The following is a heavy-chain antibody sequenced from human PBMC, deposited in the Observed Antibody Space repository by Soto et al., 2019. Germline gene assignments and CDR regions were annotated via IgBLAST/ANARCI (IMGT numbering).Heavy chain of an antibody. CDR3: ARDSLAYCGGDCYLDAFAI. CDR1: GGTFRSYA. D-gene: IGHD2-21*02. CDR2: IIPIFGTA. V-gene: IGHV1-69*13. Sequence: SSVKVSCKACGGTFRSYAISWVQQAPRQGLESMGGIIPIFGTANYAQKFQGRATLTADESTSTAYMEPSSLRSEDTAVYYCARDSLAYCGGDCYLDAFAIWRQGTMVTVSS. J-gene: IGHJ3*02.